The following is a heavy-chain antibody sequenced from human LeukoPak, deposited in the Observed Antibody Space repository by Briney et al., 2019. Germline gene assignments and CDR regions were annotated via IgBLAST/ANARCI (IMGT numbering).Heavy chain of an antibody. Sequence: GASVKVSCKASGGTFSSYAISWVRQAPGQGLEWMGRIIPIFGTANYAQKFQGRVTMTRDTSISTAYLQWSSLKASDTAMYYCARFRLYCSGGSCYPDYWGQGTLVTVSS. V-gene: IGHV1-69*05. D-gene: IGHD2-15*01. CDR3: ARFRLYCSGGSCYPDY. CDR1: GGTFSSYA. J-gene: IGHJ4*02. CDR2: IIPIFGTA.